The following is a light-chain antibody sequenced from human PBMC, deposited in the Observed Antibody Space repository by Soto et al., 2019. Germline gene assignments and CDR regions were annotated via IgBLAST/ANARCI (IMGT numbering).Light chain of an antibody. V-gene: IGKV3-15*01. CDR2: FAS. CDR1: RNIISN. J-gene: IGKJ1*01. CDR3: QQYYNWPRGT. Sequence: EIVITQSPGTLSVSPGERVTLSCRANRNIISNLAWYQQKPGQAPRLLIFFASTRATGVPDRFSGSGSGTDFTLTISSLQSADFGVYYCQQYYNWPRGTFGQGTKVDIX.